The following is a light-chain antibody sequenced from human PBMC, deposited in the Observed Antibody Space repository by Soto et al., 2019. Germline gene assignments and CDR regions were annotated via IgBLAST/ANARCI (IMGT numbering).Light chain of an antibody. CDR1: SSDVGNYEL. V-gene: IGLV2-23*02. CDR2: EVT. CDR3: CSFTSSSTLV. Sequence: QSALTQPASVSGSPGQSITISCIGTSSDVGNYELVSWYQQLPGKAPKLIIYEVTKRPSGVPNRFSGSKSGNTASLTISGLLAEDEADYHCCSFTSSSTLVFGGGTKLTVL. J-gene: IGLJ3*02.